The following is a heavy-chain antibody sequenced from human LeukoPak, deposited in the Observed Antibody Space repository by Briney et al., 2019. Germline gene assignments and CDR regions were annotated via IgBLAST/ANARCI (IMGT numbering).Heavy chain of an antibody. CDR1: GFTFSSYS. J-gene: IGHJ4*02. Sequence: GGSLRLSCAASGFTFSSYSMNWVRRAPGKGLEWVSSISSSSSCIYYADSVKGRFTISRDNAKNSLYLQMNSLRAEDTAVYYCARGGQGRRDGYNFGYWGQGTLVTVSS. CDR2: ISSSSSCI. CDR3: ARGGQGRRDGYNFGY. D-gene: IGHD5-24*01. V-gene: IGHV3-21*01.